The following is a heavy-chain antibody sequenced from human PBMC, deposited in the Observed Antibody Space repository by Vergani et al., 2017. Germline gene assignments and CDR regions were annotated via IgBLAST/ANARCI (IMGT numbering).Heavy chain of an antibody. CDR1: GGSFTSYH. J-gene: IGHJ6*03. CDR2: IDHTGRP. Sequence: QVQLQQWGGGLLKPSETLSLTCVVNGGSFTSYHWTWIRQSPGEGLEWVGDIDHTGRPDYIPSLKSRLTMSVDKSRNQFSLTLNSVTATDTAIYFCARVNTETKDHLYYYYMDVWGQGTAVTVS. V-gene: IGHV4-34*01. D-gene: IGHD4-11*01. CDR3: ARVNTETKDHLYYYYMDV.